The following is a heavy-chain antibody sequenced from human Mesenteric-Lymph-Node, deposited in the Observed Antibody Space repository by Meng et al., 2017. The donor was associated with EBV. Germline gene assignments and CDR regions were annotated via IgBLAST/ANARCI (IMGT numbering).Heavy chain of an antibody. CDR3: VRETLGYGGINWFDP. J-gene: IGHJ5*02. CDR2: INDSGNT. D-gene: IGHD4-23*01. CDR1: GVSFSDYY. V-gene: IGHV4-34*02. Sequence: QLPLQESGPGLVKSSETPSLTCRFYGVSFSDYYWNWIRQSPGKGLEWIGEINDSGNTNYNPSLKSRVIISVDTSKNQFSLNLSSVTAADTAVYYCVRETLGYGGINWFDPWGQGTLVTVSS.